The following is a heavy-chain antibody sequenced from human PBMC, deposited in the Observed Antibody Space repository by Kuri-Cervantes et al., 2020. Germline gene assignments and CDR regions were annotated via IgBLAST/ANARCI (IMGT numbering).Heavy chain of an antibody. V-gene: IGHV4-38-2*02. Sequence: SQTLSLTCAVSGYSISSGYYWGWIRQPPGKGLEWIGSIYHSGSTYYNPSLKSRVTISVDTSKNQFSLKLSSVTAADTAVYYCAREGDYGDYYVDVWGKGTTVTVSS. CDR1: GYSISSGYY. CDR2: IYHSGST. J-gene: IGHJ6*03. D-gene: IGHD4-17*01. CDR3: AREGDYGDYYVDV.